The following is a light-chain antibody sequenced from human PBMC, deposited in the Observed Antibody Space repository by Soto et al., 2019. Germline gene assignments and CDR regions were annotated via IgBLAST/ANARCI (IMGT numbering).Light chain of an antibody. Sequence: QSALTQPPSASGSPGQSVTISCTGTSSDIGGNNYVSWYQQHPGKAPKLMIYEVTKRPSGVPDRFSGSMPGNTASLTVSGLQPEDEANYKSSSNHGNYNHVDFGRGTKLTVL. CDR3: SSNHGNYNHVD. CDR1: SSDIGGNNY. V-gene: IGLV2-8*01. J-gene: IGLJ2*01. CDR2: EVT.